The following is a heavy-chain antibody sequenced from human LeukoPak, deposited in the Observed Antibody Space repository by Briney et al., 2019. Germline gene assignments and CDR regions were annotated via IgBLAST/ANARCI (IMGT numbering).Heavy chain of an antibody. D-gene: IGHD1-26*01. V-gene: IGHV3-30*18. CDR1: GFTFSSYG. J-gene: IGHJ3*02. Sequence: PGGSLRLSCAASGFTFSSYGMHWVRQAPGKGLEWVAVISYDGSNKYYADSVKGRFTISRDNSKNTLYLQMNSLRAEDTAVYYCAKDRVVGARMVDPFDIWGQGTMVTLSS. CDR3: AKDRVVGARMVDPFDI. CDR2: ISYDGSNK.